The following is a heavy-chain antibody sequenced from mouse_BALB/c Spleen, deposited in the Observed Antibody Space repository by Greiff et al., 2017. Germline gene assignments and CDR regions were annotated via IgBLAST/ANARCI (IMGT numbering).Heavy chain of an antibody. V-gene: IGHV1S22*01. J-gene: IGHJ4*01. Sequence: LQQPGSELVRPGASVKLSCKASGYTFTSYWMHWVKQRHGQGLEWIGNIYPGSGSTNYDEKFKSKGTLTVDTSSSTAYMHLSSLTSEDSAVYYCTRSITTVDYAMDYWGQGTSVTVSS. D-gene: IGHD1-1*01. CDR2: IYPGSGST. CDR3: TRSITTVDYAMDY. CDR1: GYTFTSYW.